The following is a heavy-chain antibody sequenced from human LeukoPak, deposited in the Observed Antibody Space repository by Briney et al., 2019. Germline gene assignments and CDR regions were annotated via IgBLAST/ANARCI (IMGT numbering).Heavy chain of an antibody. CDR3: ARHPFQYPFDH. CDR1: GASVSSDY. Sequence: PSETLSPTCTVSGASVSSDYWSWIRQSPGKGLEWIGYIYHSGHTMSNPSLKSRVSLSLDTSSNQFSLKLSSVTAADTAVYYCARHPFQYPFDHWGQGTVVSVSS. V-gene: IGHV4-59*08. D-gene: IGHD2/OR15-2a*01. CDR2: IYHSGHT. J-gene: IGHJ5*02.